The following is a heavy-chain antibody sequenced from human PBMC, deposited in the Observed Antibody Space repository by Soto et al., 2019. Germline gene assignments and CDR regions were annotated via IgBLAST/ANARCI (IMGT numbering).Heavy chain of an antibody. CDR2: INPSGGST. CDR1: GYTFTSYY. CDR3: AKVIHYGDYKTKRYYYYYGMDV. V-gene: IGHV1-46*01. Sequence: ASVKVSCKASGYTFTSYYMHCVRQAPGQGLEWMGIINPSGGSTSYAQKFQGRVTMTRDTSTSTVYMELSSLRSEDTAVYYCAKVIHYGDYKTKRYYYYYGMDVWGQGTTVTVSS. J-gene: IGHJ6*02. D-gene: IGHD4-17*01.